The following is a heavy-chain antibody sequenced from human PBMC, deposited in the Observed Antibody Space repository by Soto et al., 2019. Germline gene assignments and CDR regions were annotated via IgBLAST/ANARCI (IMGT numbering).Heavy chain of an antibody. CDR3: AKDLNGSGSFTSNYHDVLDF. D-gene: IGHD3-10*01. CDR1: GFTFSNYA. J-gene: IGHJ6*02. V-gene: IGHV3-23*01. Sequence: GGSLRLSCAASGFTFSNYAMNWVRQAPGKGLEWVSSISGSGRNTYYADSVKGRLTISRDSSKNTLYLQMNSLRVEDTGVYYCAKDLNGSGSFTSNYHDVLDFWGQGTTVTVSS. CDR2: ISGSGRNT.